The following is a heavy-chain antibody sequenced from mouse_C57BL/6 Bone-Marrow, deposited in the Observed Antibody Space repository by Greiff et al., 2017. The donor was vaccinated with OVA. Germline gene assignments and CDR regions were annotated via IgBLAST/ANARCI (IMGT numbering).Heavy chain of an antibody. D-gene: IGHD3-2*02. CDR1: GFSFNTYA. J-gene: IGHJ3*01. CDR2: IRSKSNNYAT. CDR3: VGQEVGSSGAWFAY. V-gene: IGHV10-1*01. Sequence: EVKLVESGGGLVQPKGSLKLSCAASGFSFNTYAMNWVRQAPGKGLEWVARIRSKSNNYATYYADSGKDRITISRDDSESMLYLQMNNLITEDTAMYYGVGQEVGSSGAWFAYWGQGTLVTVSA.